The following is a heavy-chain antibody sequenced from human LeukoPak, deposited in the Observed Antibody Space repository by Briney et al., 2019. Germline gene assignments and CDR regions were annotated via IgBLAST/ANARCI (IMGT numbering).Heavy chain of an antibody. D-gene: IGHD6-19*01. CDR2: VSAYNGDT. CDR1: GYTFTSCG. Sequence: ASVKVSCKASGYTFTSCGICWVRQAPGQGLEWMGWVSAYNGDTNYAQKFQGRLTMTTDTSTSTAYLELRSLRSDDTAVYYCARDAPQWRNAFDFWGHGTMVTVSS. J-gene: IGHJ3*01. CDR3: ARDAPQWRNAFDF. V-gene: IGHV1-18*01.